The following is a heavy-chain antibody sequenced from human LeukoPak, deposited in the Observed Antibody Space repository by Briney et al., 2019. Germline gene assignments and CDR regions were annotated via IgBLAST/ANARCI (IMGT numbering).Heavy chain of an antibody. D-gene: IGHD3-3*01. J-gene: IGHJ4*02. Sequence: ASVKVSCKASGYTFTSYAMHWVRQAPGQRLEWMGWINAGNGNTKYSQKFQGRVTITRDTSASTAYMELSSLRSEDTAVYYCATSPSLRFLEWLLFRYWGQGTLVTVSS. V-gene: IGHV1-3*01. CDR1: GYTFTSYA. CDR3: ATSPSLRFLEWLLFRY. CDR2: INAGNGNT.